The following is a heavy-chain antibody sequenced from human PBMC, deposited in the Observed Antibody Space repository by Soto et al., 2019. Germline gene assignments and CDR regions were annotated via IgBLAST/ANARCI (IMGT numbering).Heavy chain of an antibody. D-gene: IGHD3-9*01. CDR2: IIPIFGTA. V-gene: IGHV1-69*01. Sequence: QVQLVQSGAEVKQPGSSVKVSCKASGGTFSSYAISWVRQAPGQGLEWMGGIIPIFGTANYAQKFQGRVTITADESTSTAYMELSSLRSEDTAVYYCARGVHDILIGRDSYYYYGMDVWGQGTTVTVSS. CDR1: GGTFSSYA. J-gene: IGHJ6*02. CDR3: ARGVHDILIGRDSYYYYGMDV.